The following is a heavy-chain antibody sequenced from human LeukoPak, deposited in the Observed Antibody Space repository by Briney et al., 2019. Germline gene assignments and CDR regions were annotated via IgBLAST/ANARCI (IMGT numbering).Heavy chain of an antibody. D-gene: IGHD5-24*01. CDR1: GFTFSSYA. CDR2: ISGSGGSS. J-gene: IGHJ4*02. V-gene: IGHV3-23*01. Sequence: GGSLRLSCAASGFTFSSYAMSWVRQAPGKGLEWVSAISGSGGSSYYADSVKGRFTISRDNSRNTLYLQMSSLRAEDTAVYYCAKDLAEMATIIDYWGQGTLVTVSS. CDR3: AKDLAEMATIIDY.